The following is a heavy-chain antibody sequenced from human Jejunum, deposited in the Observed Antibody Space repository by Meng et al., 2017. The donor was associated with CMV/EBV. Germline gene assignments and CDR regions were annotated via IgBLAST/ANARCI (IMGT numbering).Heavy chain of an antibody. Sequence: ASGFRFTNYLMTWVRQAPGKGLEWVANINQDGRVKYYGDSVKGRFTASRDNAKNLLYLEMNSLRAEDTAVYYCARIGYTSSSEDFWGQGTLVTVSS. CDR1: GFRFTNYL. V-gene: IGHV3-7*01. CDR3: ARIGYTSSSEDF. D-gene: IGHD6-6*01. CDR2: INQDGRVK. J-gene: IGHJ4*02.